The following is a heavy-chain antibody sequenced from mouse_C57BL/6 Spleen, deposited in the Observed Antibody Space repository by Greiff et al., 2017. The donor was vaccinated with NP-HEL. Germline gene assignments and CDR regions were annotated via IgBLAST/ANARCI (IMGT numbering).Heavy chain of an antibody. D-gene: IGHD2-1*01. CDR1: GYTFPDYN. V-gene: IGHV1-18*01. J-gene: IGHJ2*01. CDR3: ARRGYYGNLYYFDY. Sequence: VQLQQSGPELVKPGASVKIPCKASGYTFPDYNMDWVKQSHGKSLEWIGDINPNNGGTIYNQKFKGKATLTVDKSSSTAYMELRSLTSEDTAVYYCARRGYYGNLYYFDYWGQGTTLTVSS. CDR2: INPNNGGT.